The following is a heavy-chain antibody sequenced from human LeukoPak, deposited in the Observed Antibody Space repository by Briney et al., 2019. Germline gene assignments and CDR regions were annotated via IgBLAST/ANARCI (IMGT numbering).Heavy chain of an antibody. CDR2: INHSGST. CDR3: ARIRGYYSRYYHYGMDV. D-gene: IGHD3-3*01. CDR1: GGSFSGYY. V-gene: IGHV4-34*01. J-gene: IGHJ6*02. Sequence: PSETLSLTCAVYGGSFSGYYWSWIRQPPGKGLEWIGEINHSGSTNYNPSLKSRVTISVDTSKNQFSLKLSSVTAADTAVYYCARIRGYYSRYYHYGMDVWGQGTTVTVSS.